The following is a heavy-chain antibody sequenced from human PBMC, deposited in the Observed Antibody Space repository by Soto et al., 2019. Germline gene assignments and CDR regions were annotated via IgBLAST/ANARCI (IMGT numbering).Heavy chain of an antibody. V-gene: IGHV1-69*06. CDR2: IIPIFGTA. J-gene: IGHJ1*01. CDR3: AGGPGGEMAPH. D-gene: IGHD3-10*01. Sequence: ASVKVSCKASGGTFSSYAISWVRQAPGQGLEWMGGIIPIFGTANYAQKFQGRVTITADKSTSTAYMELSSLRSEDTAVYYCAGGPGGEMAPHWGQGTLVTVSS. CDR1: GGTFSSYA.